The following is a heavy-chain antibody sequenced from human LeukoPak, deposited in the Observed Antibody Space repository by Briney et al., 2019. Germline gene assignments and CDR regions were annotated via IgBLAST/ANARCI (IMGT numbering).Heavy chain of an antibody. D-gene: IGHD2-21*01. CDR2: INPNSGGT. CDR1: GYTFTGYY. Sequence: GASVRVSCKASGYTFTGYYMHWVRQAPGQGLEWMGWINPNSGGTNYAQKFQGRVTMTRDTSINTAYMELSRLRSDDTAVYYCARGPNCGGDCYHFGYWGQGTLVTVSS. V-gene: IGHV1-2*02. CDR3: ARGPNCGGDCYHFGY. J-gene: IGHJ4*02.